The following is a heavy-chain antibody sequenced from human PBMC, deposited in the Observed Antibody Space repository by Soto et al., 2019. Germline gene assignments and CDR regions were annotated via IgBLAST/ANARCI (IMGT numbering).Heavy chain of an antibody. CDR2: IYHSGYT. V-gene: IGHV4-30-2*01. J-gene: IGHJ5*02. D-gene: IGHD1-7*01. CDR1: GGSISSGGYA. CDR3: ARDSLAGNYFDP. Sequence: QMRLQESGSGLVKPSQTLSLTCAVSGGSISSGGYAWNWIRQPPGMGLEWIGYIYHSGYTSYNPSLKNRVTISVDRSENQFSLTLSFVTAADTAVYYCARDSLAGNYFDPWGQGTLVTVSS.